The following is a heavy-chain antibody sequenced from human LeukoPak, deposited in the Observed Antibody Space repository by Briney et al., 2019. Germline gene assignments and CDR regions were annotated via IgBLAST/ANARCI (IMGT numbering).Heavy chain of an antibody. CDR1: GGSISSYY. D-gene: IGHD3-10*01. V-gene: IGHV4-59*01. J-gene: IGHJ6*02. CDR2: IYYSGST. CDR3: ARYGSGGFGETYYYYYGMDV. Sequence: PSETLSLTCTVSGGSISSYYWSWIRQPPGKGLEWIGYIYYSGSTNYNPSLKSRVTISVDTSKNQVSLKLSSVTAADTAVYYCARYGSGGFGETYYYYYGMDVWGQGTTVTVSS.